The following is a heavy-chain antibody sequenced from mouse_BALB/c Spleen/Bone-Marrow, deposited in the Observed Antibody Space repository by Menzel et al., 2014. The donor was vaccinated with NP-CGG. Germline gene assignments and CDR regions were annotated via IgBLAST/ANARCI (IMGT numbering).Heavy chain of an antibody. D-gene: IGHD4-1*01. V-gene: IGHV14-3*02. CDR1: GFNIKDTY. CDR3: ARWEYYAMDY. Sequence: EVQLQQSGAELVKPGASVKLSCTASGFNIKDTYMHWVKQRPEQGLEWIGRIDPANGNTKYDPKFQGKAAITADTSSNTAYLQLSSLTSEDTAVYYCARWEYYAMDYWGQGTSVTVSS. J-gene: IGHJ4*01. CDR2: IDPANGNT.